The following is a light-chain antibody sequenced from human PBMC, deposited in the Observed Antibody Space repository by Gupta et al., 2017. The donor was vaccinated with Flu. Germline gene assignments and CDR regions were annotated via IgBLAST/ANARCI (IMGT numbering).Light chain of an antibody. CDR1: QSISNY. CDR2: AAS. CDR3: QQSYSTPLT. V-gene: IGKV1-39*01. Sequence: DFQLTQSPSVLSAAVGDRVTITCRASQSISNYLNWYQQKPGKAPKLLIYAASSLQSGVPSRFSGSGSGTDFTLTISSLQTEDFATYYCQQSYSTPLTFGGGTKVEIK. J-gene: IGKJ4*01.